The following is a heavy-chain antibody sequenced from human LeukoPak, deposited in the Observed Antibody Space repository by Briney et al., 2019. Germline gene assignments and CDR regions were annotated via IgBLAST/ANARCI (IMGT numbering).Heavy chain of an antibody. J-gene: IGHJ6*02. CDR3: ARRKGFVDYGMDV. CDR1: GGSISSYY. V-gene: IGHV4-59*08. Sequence: PSETLSLTCTVSGGSISSYYWSWIRQPPGKGLERIGYIYYSGSTNYNPSLKSRVTISVDTSKNQFSLKLSSVTAADTAVYYCARRKGFVDYGMDVWGQGTTVTVSS. D-gene: IGHD3-16*01. CDR2: IYYSGST.